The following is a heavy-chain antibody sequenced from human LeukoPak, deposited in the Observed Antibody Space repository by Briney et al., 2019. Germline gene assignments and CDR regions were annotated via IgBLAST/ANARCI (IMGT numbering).Heavy chain of an antibody. V-gene: IGHV3-23*01. CDR3: ARDRRYSYGRLAYGMDV. CDR1: GFTFSSYA. CDR2: ISGSGGST. D-gene: IGHD5-18*01. J-gene: IGHJ6*02. Sequence: PGGSLRLSCAASGFTFSSYAMSWVRQAPGKGLEWVSAISGSGGSTYYADSVKGRFTISRDNSKNTLYLQMNSLRAEDTAVYYCARDRRYSYGRLAYGMDVWGQGTTVTVSS.